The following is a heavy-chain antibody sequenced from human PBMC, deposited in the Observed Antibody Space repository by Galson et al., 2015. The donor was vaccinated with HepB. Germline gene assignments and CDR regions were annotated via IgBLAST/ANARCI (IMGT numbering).Heavy chain of an antibody. CDR2: INPNSGGT. V-gene: IGHV1-2*02. CDR3: ARGPTSVAAAIWRNWFDP. CDR1: GYTFTGYY. D-gene: IGHD2-2*02. Sequence: SVKVSCKASGYTFTGYYMHWVRQAPGQGLEWMGWINPNSGGTNYAQKFQGRVTMTRDTSISTAYMELSRLRSDDTAVYYCARGPTSVAAAIWRNWFDPWGQGTLVTVSS. J-gene: IGHJ5*02.